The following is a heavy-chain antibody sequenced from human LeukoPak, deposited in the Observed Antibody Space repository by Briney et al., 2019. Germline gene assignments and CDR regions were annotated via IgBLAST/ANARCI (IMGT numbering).Heavy chain of an antibody. D-gene: IGHD6-19*01. J-gene: IGHJ4*02. V-gene: IGHV3-11*01. CDR2: ISSSGSTI. Sequence: GGSLRLSCAASGFTFSDYYMSWIRQAPGKGLEWVSYISSSGSTIYYADSVKGRFTISRDNAKNSLYLQMNSLRAEDTAVYYCAKDLRRGWGVVVDYWGQGTLVTVSS. CDR3: AKDLRRGWGVVVDY. CDR1: GFTFSDYY.